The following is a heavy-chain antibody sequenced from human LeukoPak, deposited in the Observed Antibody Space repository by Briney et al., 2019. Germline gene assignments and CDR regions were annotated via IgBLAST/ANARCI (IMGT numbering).Heavy chain of an antibody. CDR1: GGSISSGDYY. CDR2: IYYSGST. CDR3: NRVVAAAMHLDWFDP. D-gene: IGHD2-2*01. V-gene: IGHV4-30-4*01. Sequence: SETLSLTCTVSGGSISSGDYYWGWIRQPPGKGLEWIGYIYYSGSTYYNPSLKSRVTISVDTSKNQFSLKLSSVTAADTAAYYCNRVVAAAMHLDWFDPWGQGTLVTVSS. J-gene: IGHJ5*02.